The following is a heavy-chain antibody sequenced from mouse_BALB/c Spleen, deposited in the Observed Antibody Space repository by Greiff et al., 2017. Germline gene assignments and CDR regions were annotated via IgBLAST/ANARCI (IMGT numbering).Heavy chain of an antibody. D-gene: IGHD2-4*01. CDR2: ISSGGSYT. J-gene: IGHJ3*01. CDR3: ARLTTMMTAAWFAY. CDR1: GFTFSSYG. V-gene: IGHV5-6*01. Sequence: EVQRVESGGDLVKPGGSLKLSCAASGFTFSSYGMSWVRQTPDKRLEWVATISSGGSYTYYPDSVKGRFTISRDNAKNTLYLQMSSLKSEDTAMYYCARLTTMMTAAWFAYWGQGTLVTVSA.